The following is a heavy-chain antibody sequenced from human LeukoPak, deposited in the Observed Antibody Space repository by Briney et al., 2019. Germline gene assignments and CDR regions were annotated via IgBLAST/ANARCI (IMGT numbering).Heavy chain of an antibody. V-gene: IGHV1-2*02. CDR3: ARDQATVATPYFDY. J-gene: IGHJ4*02. Sequence: GASVKVSCKTSGFTFTGYYIHWVRQAPGQGLEWMGWINLNSGGTSYAQNFQGRDTMTRDTSITTAYVELSRLGSDDAAVYYCARDQATVATPYFDYWGQGTLVTVSS. D-gene: IGHD4-17*01. CDR2: INLNSGGT. CDR1: GFTFTGYY.